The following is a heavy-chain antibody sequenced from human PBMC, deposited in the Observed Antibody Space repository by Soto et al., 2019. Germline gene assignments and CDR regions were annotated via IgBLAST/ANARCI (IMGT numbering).Heavy chain of an antibody. V-gene: IGHV1-18*01. CDR3: ARDQSFDRRYYYGIDV. CDR1: GYPFTHYG. CDR2: ISPYNGNT. D-gene: IGHD3-10*01. Sequence: QVQLVQSGVEVKKPGASVQVSCKTSGYPFTHYGITWVRQAPGQGLEWMGWISPYNGNTNYGQTFQGRVTLTTDTSTSTVYMELRSLRSDDTAVYYCARDQSFDRRYYYGIDVWGQGTTVTVSS. J-gene: IGHJ6*02.